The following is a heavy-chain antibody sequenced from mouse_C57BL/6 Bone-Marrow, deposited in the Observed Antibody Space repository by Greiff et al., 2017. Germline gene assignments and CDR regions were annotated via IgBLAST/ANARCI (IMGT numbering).Heavy chain of an antibody. Sequence: EVMLVESGGGLVKPGGSLKLSCAASGFTFSDYGMHWVRQAPTKGLEWVAYISSCGSTIYYADTVKGRFTISRDNAKNTLFLQKTSLRSEDTAMYTCAGGRYFDYWGQGTTLTVSS. CDR3: AGGRYFDY. CDR1: GFTFSDYG. V-gene: IGHV5-17*01. CDR2: ISSCGSTI. J-gene: IGHJ2*01.